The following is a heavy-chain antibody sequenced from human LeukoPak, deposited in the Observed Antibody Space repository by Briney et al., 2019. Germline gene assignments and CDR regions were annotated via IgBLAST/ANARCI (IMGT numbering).Heavy chain of an antibody. CDR1: GGSFSGYY. Sequence: SETLSLTCAVYGGSFSGYYWSWIRQPPGKGLEWIGEINHSGSTNYNPSLKSRVTMSVDTSKNQFSLKLSSVTAAYTAVYYCARGGGAVAGSAGNYYYYHMDVWGKGTTVTVSS. CDR2: INHSGST. J-gene: IGHJ6*03. CDR3: ARGGGAVAGSAGNYYYYHMDV. V-gene: IGHV4-34*01. D-gene: IGHD6-19*01.